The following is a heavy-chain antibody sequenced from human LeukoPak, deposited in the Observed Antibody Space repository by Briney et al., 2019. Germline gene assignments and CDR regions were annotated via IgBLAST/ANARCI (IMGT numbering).Heavy chain of an antibody. J-gene: IGHJ4*02. Sequence: ASVKVSCKASGYTFTSYYMHWVRQAPGQGLEWMGIINPRGGSTSYAQKFQGRVTMTRDTSTSTVYMELSSLRSEDTAVYYCARAPIAAAAIDYWGQGTLVTVSS. D-gene: IGHD6-13*01. CDR1: GYTFTSYY. V-gene: IGHV1-46*01. CDR2: INPRGGST. CDR3: ARAPIAAAAIDY.